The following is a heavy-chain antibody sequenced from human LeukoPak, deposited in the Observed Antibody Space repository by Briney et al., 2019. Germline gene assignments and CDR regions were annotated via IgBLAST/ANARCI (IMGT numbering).Heavy chain of an antibody. J-gene: IGHJ3*02. CDR3: ARSGVDINDAFDI. V-gene: IGHV3-74*01. D-gene: IGHD5-12*01. CDR1: GFTFNSYW. CDR2: INRDGSST. Sequence: GGSLRLSCAASGFTFNSYWMTWVRQAPGKGLVWVSRINRDGSSTSYADSVKGRFTISRDNAKNTLYLQMNSLRAEDTAVYYCARSGVDINDAFDIWGQGTMVTVSS.